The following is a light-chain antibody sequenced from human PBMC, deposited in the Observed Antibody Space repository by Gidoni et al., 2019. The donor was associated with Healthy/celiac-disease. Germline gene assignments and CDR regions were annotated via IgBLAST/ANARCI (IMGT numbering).Light chain of an antibody. Sequence: QSSLTQPASVSGSPGQSITISCTGTSSHVGGYNYVSCYQQHPGKDPKLMIYDVSTRHSVVSNRCSGSKSGNTASLTISGLQAEDEADYYCSSYTSSSTLYVCGTGTKVTVL. V-gene: IGLV2-14*01. CDR3: SSYTSSSTLYV. J-gene: IGLJ1*01. CDR1: SSHVGGYNY. CDR2: DVS.